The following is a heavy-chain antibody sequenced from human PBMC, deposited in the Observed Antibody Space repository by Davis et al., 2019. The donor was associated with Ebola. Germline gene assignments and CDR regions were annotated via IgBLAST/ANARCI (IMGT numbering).Heavy chain of an antibody. CDR2: IYYSGST. CDR3: ARGPAYYDILTGYAFDY. V-gene: IGHV4-31*03. J-gene: IGHJ4*02. Sequence: LRLSCTVSGGSISSGGYYWSWIRQHPGKGLEWIGYIYYSGSTYYNPSLKSRVTISVDTSKNQFSLKLSSVTAADTAVYYCARGPAYYDILTGYAFDYWGQGTLVTVSS. D-gene: IGHD3-9*01. CDR1: GGSISSGGYY.